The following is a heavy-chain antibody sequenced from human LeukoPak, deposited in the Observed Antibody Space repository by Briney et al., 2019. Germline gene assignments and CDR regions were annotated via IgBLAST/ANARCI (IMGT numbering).Heavy chain of an antibody. V-gene: IGHV3-23*01. Sequence: GGSLRLSCAASGFTFSSYAMSRVRQAPGKGLEWVSAISGSGGSTYYADSVKGRFTISRDNSKNTLYLQINSLRVEDTAVYYCAKEGRSLQTYWGQGTLVTVSS. CDR2: ISGSGGST. D-gene: IGHD5-24*01. CDR1: GFTFSSYA. CDR3: AKEGRSLQTY. J-gene: IGHJ4*02.